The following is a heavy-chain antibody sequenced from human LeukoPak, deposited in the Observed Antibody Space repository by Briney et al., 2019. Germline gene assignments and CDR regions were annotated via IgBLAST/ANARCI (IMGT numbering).Heavy chain of an antibody. D-gene: IGHD2-21*02. CDR1: GGSITSYY. V-gene: IGHV4-59*01. Sequence: SETLSLTCTVSGGSITSYYRSWIRQSPGKGLEWIGFMYYCGTTNYNPSLKRRVTISLGMSKNQFSLKLSSVTAADTDVYYCARLPMAVTPHVDYWGQGTLVTVSS. CDR2: MYYCGTT. CDR3: ARLPMAVTPHVDY. J-gene: IGHJ4*02.